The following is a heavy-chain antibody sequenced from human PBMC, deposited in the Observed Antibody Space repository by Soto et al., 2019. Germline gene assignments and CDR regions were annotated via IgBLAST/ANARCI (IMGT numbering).Heavy chain of an antibody. CDR1: GGFVSSGSYY. V-gene: IGHV4-34*01. D-gene: IGHD1-1*01. J-gene: IGHJ3*02. Sequence: QVQLQQWGAGLLKPSETLSLTCAVYGGFVSSGSYYWSWIRQPPGKGLEWIGEMSHSGGTHFNPSLKGRCTISGDTSKNQFSLKMSSVTAADTALYYCARVERGTATTVVDAFDIWGPGTMVTVSS. CDR3: ARVERGTATTVVDAFDI. CDR2: MSHSGGT.